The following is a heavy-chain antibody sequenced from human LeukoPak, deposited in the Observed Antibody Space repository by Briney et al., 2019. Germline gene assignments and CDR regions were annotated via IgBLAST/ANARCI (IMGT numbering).Heavy chain of an antibody. CDR2: IWYDGSNK. Sequence: GGSLRLSCAASGFTFSSYGMHWVRQAPGKGLEWVAVIWYDGSNKYYADSVKGRFTISRDNYKNTLYLQMNSLRAEDTAVYYCARDQEYYDSSGYSPPAYWGQGTLVTVSS. J-gene: IGHJ4*02. V-gene: IGHV3-33*01. D-gene: IGHD3-22*01. CDR1: GFTFSSYG. CDR3: ARDQEYYDSSGYSPPAY.